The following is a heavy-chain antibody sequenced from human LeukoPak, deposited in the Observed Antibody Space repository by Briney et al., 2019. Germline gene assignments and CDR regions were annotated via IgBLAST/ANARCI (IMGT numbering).Heavy chain of an antibody. Sequence: SETLSLTCAVYGGSFSGYYWSWIRQPPGKGLEWIGEINHSGSTNYNPSLKSRVTISVDTSKNQFSLKLSSVTAADTAVHYCAREENIAVAGIDIWGQGTMVTVSS. J-gene: IGHJ3*02. CDR1: GGSFSGYY. CDR3: AREENIAVAGIDI. CDR2: INHSGST. D-gene: IGHD6-19*01. V-gene: IGHV4-34*01.